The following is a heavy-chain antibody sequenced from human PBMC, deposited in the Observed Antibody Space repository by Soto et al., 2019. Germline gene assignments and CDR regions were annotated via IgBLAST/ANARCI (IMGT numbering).Heavy chain of an antibody. CDR1: GYTLTELS. CDR2: FDPEDGET. CDR3: ATALAVAGTDYYYYGMDV. V-gene: IGHV1-24*01. Sequence: ASVKVSCKVSGYTLTELSMHWVRQAPGKGLEWMGGFDPEDGETIYAQKFQGRVTMTEDTSTDTAYMELSSLRSGDTAVYYCATALAVAGTDYYYYGMDVWGQGTTVTVSS. J-gene: IGHJ6*02. D-gene: IGHD6-19*01.